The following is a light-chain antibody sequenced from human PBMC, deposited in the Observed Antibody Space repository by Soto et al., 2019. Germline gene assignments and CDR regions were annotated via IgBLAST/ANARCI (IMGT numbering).Light chain of an antibody. CDR1: TSDVGGYNY. J-gene: IGLJ2*01. V-gene: IGLV2-14*01. CDR3: NSYTSSSTRI. Sequence: QSVLTQPASVSGSPGQSITISCTGTTSDVGGYNYVSWYQQHPGKAPKLILYEVSNRPSGVSNRFSGSKSGNTASLTISGLQAEDEADYYCNSYTSSSTRIFGGGTKLTVL. CDR2: EVS.